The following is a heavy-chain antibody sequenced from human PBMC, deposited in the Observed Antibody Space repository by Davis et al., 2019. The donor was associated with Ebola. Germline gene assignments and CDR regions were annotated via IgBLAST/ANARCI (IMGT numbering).Heavy chain of an antibody. CDR1: GFTFSGSA. V-gene: IGHV3-73*01. J-gene: IGHJ4*02. CDR2: IRSKANSYAT. CDR3: ARGRTVTNYVDY. Sequence: PGGSLRLSCAASGFTFSGSAMHWVRQASGKGLEWVGRIRSKANSYATAYAASVKGRFTISRDDSKNTAYLQMNSLRDEDTAVFYCARGRTVTNYVDYWGPGILVTVSS. D-gene: IGHD4-17*01.